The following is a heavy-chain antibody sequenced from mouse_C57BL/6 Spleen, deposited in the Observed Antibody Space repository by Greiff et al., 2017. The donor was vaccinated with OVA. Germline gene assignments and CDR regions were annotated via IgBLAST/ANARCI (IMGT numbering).Heavy chain of an antibody. CDR3: ARPPMIKNAMDD. D-gene: IGHD2-4*01. CDR1: GFNITDYY. V-gene: IGHV14-2*01. J-gene: IGHJ4*01. CDR2: IDPEDGGT. Sequence: EVKLQESGAEFVKPGASVKLSCTASGFNITDYYMHWVKQRTEQGLEWIGRIDPEDGGTKYAPKFQGKATITADTASHTAYLQRSSLTSEDTAVDYCARPPMIKNAMDDWGQGTSVTVSS.